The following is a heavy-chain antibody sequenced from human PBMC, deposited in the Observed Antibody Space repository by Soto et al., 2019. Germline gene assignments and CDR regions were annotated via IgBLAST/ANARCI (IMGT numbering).Heavy chain of an antibody. CDR3: ARAMANYFDY. CDR1: GGSVSSDDYS. J-gene: IGHJ4*02. D-gene: IGHD2-8*01. V-gene: IGHV4-31*03. Sequence: QVQLQESGPGLVKPSQTLYVTCTVSGGSVSSDDYSWSWIRQHPGKGLEWIGYIRDSGSTYYNPSLEGRVTISVDTSKIQFPLRLRSVAASDTAVYYCARAMANYFDYWGQGTLVTASS. CDR2: IRDSGST.